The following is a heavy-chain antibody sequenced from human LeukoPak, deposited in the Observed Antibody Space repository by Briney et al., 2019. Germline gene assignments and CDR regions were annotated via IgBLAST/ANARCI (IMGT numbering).Heavy chain of an antibody. CDR2: IYYSGST. CDR1: GGSISSYY. D-gene: IGHD2-2*01. Sequence: SETLSLTCTVSGGSISSYYWSWIRQPPGKGLEWIGYIYYSGSTNYNPSLKSRVTISVDTSKNQFSLKLSSVTAADTAVYYCARSYTRILGYCSSTSCGFDYWGQGTLVTVSS. J-gene: IGHJ4*02. V-gene: IGHV4-59*01. CDR3: ARSYTRILGYCSSTSCGFDY.